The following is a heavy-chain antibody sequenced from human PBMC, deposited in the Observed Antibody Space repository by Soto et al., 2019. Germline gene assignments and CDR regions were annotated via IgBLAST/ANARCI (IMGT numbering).Heavy chain of an antibody. Sequence: QVQLQESGPGLVKPSETLSLTCTVSGGSISSYYWSWIRQPPGKGLEYIGYIYYSGSTNYNPSLRSLVATPLATSKHQPSRRLLSVSATDTAVNYGATLWNDFEYWGQGNLVTVSS. J-gene: IGHJ4*02. CDR1: GGSISSYY. V-gene: IGHV4-59*08. CDR3: ATLWNDFEY. CDR2: IYYSGST. D-gene: IGHD1-1*01.